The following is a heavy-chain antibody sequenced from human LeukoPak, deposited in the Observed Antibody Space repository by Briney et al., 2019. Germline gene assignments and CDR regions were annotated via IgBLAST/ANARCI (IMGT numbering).Heavy chain of an antibody. D-gene: IGHD3-22*01. J-gene: IGHJ4*02. CDR2: IYYSGST. CDR1: GGSISSYY. Sequence: KASETLSLACTVSGGSISSYYWSWIRQPPGKGLEWIGYIYYSGSTNYNPSLKSRVTISADTSKNQFSLKLSSVTAADTAVYYCAGNYYDSSGPFSWSQGTLVTVSS. V-gene: IGHV4-59*01. CDR3: AGNYYDSSGPFS.